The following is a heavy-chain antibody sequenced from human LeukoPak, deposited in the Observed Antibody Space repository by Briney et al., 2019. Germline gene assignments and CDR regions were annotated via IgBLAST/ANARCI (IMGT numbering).Heavy chain of an antibody. Sequence: GGSLRLSCAASGFTFSSYWIHWVRQAPGKGLVWVSRINSDGSSTRYADSVKGRFTISRDTAKNSLYLQMNSLRAEDTALYYCARLKAAAGSNFDYWGQGTLVTVSS. V-gene: IGHV3-74*01. CDR2: INSDGSST. D-gene: IGHD6-13*01. CDR3: ARLKAAAGSNFDY. J-gene: IGHJ4*02. CDR1: GFTFSSYW.